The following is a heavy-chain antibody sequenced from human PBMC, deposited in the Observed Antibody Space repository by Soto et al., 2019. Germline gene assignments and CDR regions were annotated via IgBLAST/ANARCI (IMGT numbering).Heavy chain of an antibody. CDR2: IWYDGSKK. CDR3: AREDYDKGDYYYAMDV. CDR1: GFNFNIYG. J-gene: IGHJ6*02. Sequence: QIQVVEAGGGVGQPGRSLRLSCVASGFNFNIYGIHWVRQAPGKGLEWVAVIWYDGSKKFYADSVKGRFTISRDNSNNTLYLQMNSLRVEDTAIYYCAREDYDKGDYYYAMDVWGQGTTVTVSS. D-gene: IGHD3-22*01. V-gene: IGHV3-33*01.